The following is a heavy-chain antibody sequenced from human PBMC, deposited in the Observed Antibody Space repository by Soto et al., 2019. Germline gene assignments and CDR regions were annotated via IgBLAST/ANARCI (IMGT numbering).Heavy chain of an antibody. V-gene: IGHV6-1*01. CDR1: GDSVYSNSAA. J-gene: IGHJ3*02. CDR3: ARDLGYYDSSGYYADAFDI. D-gene: IGHD3-22*01. CDR2: TYYRSKWYN. Sequence: SQSLSLTCVIFGDSVYSNSAAWNWIRPSPSRGLEWLGRTYYRSKWYNDYAVSVKSRITINPDTSKNQFSLQLNSVTPEDTAVYYCARDLGYYDSSGYYADAFDIWGQGAIVTV.